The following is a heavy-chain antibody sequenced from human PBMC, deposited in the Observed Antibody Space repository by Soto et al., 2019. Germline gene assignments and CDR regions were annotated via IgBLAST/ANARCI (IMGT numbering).Heavy chain of an antibody. V-gene: IGHV4-59*01. CDR2: IYYSGST. D-gene: IGHD6-19*01. Sequence: SETLSLTCTVPGGSISSYYWSWIRQPPGKGLEWIGYIYYSGSTNYNPSLKSRVTISVDTSKNQFSLKLSSVTAADTAVYYCALTPGYSSGWWGFQHWGQGTLVTVSS. CDR1: GGSISSYY. CDR3: ALTPGYSSGWWGFQH. J-gene: IGHJ1*01.